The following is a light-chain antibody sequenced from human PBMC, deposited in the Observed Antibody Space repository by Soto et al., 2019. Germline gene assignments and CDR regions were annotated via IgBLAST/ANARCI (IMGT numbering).Light chain of an antibody. J-gene: IGLJ2*01. CDR1: SSDVGGYNY. V-gene: IGLV2-14*01. Sequence: QSALTQPASVSGTPGQSITITCTGTSSDVGGYNYVSWYQQHPGKAPKLMISEVSNRPSGVSNRFSGYKSGNTASLTISGLQAEDEAYYYCSSYTSSSTLVFGGGTKLTVL. CDR2: EVS. CDR3: SSYTSSSTLV.